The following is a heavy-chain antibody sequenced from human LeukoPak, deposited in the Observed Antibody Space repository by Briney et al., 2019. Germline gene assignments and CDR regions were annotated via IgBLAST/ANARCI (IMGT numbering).Heavy chain of an antibody. CDR3: ARDRDTAMGL. V-gene: IGHV3-30-3*01. CDR2: ISYDGNDK. CDR1: GFTFSNYA. J-gene: IGHJ4*02. D-gene: IGHD5-18*01. Sequence: GGSLRLSCAASGFTFSNYAMHWVRQAPGKGLEWVAIISYDGNDKYYTDSVKGRFTISRDKSKNTLYLQMNSLRAEDTAVYYCARDRDTAMGLRGQGTLVTVSS.